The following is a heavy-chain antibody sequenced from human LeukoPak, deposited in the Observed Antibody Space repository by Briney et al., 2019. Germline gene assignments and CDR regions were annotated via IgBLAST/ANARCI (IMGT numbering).Heavy chain of an antibody. J-gene: IGHJ4*02. CDR3: AKGYCSNTNCNAFHF. Sequence: GGSLRLSCAASGFAFSSYGMHWVRQAPGKGLEWVAFISYDGSNKYYADSVKGRFTISRDNSRNTLYLQMNSLGAGDTAVFYCAKGYCSNTNCNAFHFWGQGTLVTVSS. D-gene: IGHD4-23*01. V-gene: IGHV3-30*18. CDR1: GFAFSSYG. CDR2: ISYDGSNK.